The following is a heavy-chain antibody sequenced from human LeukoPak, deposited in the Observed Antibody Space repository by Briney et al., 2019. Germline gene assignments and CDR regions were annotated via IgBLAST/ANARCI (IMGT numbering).Heavy chain of an antibody. CDR1: GFTFSSYW. V-gene: IGHV3-74*01. CDR3: ARDGDWEPHFDY. J-gene: IGHJ4*02. Sequence: GRSLRLSCAASGFTFSSYWMHWVRQAPGKGLVWVSRINSDGSSTSYADSVKGRFTISRDNAKNTLYLQMNSLRAEDTAVYYCARDGDWEPHFDYWGQGTLVTVSS. CDR2: INSDGSST. D-gene: IGHD1-26*01.